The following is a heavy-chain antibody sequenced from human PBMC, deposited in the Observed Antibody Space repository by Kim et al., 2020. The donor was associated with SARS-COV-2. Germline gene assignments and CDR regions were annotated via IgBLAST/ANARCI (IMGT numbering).Heavy chain of an antibody. J-gene: IGHJ5*01. Sequence: SETLSLTCTVSGGSITSISFYWGWIRQTPGEKMEWIGSMYHTGSSYYNPSLKSRDTISVDTSKNQFFLHVRSVTALGTAVYYCAGSWLGELFPGCLHAWG. CDR2: MYHTGSS. D-gene: IGHD3-10*01. CDR3: AGSWLGELFPGCLHA. CDR1: GGSITSISFY. V-gene: IGHV4-39*01.